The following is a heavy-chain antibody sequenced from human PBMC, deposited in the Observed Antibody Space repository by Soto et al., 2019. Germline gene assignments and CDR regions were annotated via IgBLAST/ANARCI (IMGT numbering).Heavy chain of an antibody. CDR1: GDTFSSYA. J-gene: IGHJ6*02. V-gene: IGHV1-69*01. D-gene: IGHD3-22*01. CDR3: ARDGSGYRSRASPMDV. Sequence: QVQLVQSGAEVKKPGSSVKVSCKASGDTFSSYAISWVRQAPGQGLEWMGGIIPIFGTANYAQKFQSRVTITADESTSTAYMELSSLRSEDTAVYYCARDGSGYRSRASPMDVWGQGTTVTVSS. CDR2: IIPIFGTA.